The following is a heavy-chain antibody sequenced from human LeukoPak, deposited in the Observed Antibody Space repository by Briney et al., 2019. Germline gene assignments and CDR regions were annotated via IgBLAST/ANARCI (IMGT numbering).Heavy chain of an antibody. D-gene: IGHD3-22*01. J-gene: IGHJ4*02. CDR2: IYYTGNT. CDR3: ARHASYFYSSPYAD. CDR1: PLSVTNSY. Sequence: SETLSLTCAVSPLSVTNSYWSWIRQPPGKGLEWIGYIYYTGNTNYNPSLKSRVTLSLDTSKNQFSLRLNSVTATDTAVYYCARHASYFYSSPYADWGQGTLVTVSS. V-gene: IGHV4-59*08.